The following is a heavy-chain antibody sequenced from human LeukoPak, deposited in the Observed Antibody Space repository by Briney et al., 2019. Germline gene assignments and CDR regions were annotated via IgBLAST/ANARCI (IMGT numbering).Heavy chain of an antibody. J-gene: IGHJ4*02. CDR3: ARGYSNYDYYFDY. Sequence: SETLSLTCAVYGGSFSGYYWSWIRQPPGKGLEWIGEINHSGSTNYNPSLKSRVTISVDTSKNQFSLKLSSVTAADTAVYYCARGYSNYDYYFDYWGQGTLVTVSS. V-gene: IGHV4-34*01. CDR2: INHSGST. D-gene: IGHD4-11*01. CDR1: GGSFSGYY.